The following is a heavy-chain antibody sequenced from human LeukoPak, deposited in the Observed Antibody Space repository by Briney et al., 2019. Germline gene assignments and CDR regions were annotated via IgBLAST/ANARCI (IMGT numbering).Heavy chain of an antibody. CDR1: GGSFSGYY. Sequence: SETLSLTCAVYGGSFSGYYWSWIRQPPGKGLEWIGEINHSGSTNYNPSLKSRVTISVDTSKNQFSLKLSSVTAADTAVYYCARERGAVLRFLEWLSSDAFDIWGQGTMVTVSS. CDR3: ARERGAVLRFLEWLSSDAFDI. D-gene: IGHD3-3*01. J-gene: IGHJ3*02. CDR2: INHSGST. V-gene: IGHV4-34*01.